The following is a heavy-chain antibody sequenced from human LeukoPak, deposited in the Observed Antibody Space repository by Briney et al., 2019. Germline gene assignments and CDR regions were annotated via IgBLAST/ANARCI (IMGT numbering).Heavy chain of an antibody. Sequence: GGSLRLSCAASGFTFSSYWMHWVRQAPGKGLVWVSRINSDGSSTSYADSVKGRFTISRDNAKNTLYLQTNSLRAEDTAVYYCAREGGYGIPSWYYGMDVWGQGTTVTVSS. CDR1: GFTFSSYW. CDR3: AREGGYGIPSWYYGMDV. D-gene: IGHD2-2*01. V-gene: IGHV3-74*01. CDR2: INSDGSST. J-gene: IGHJ6*02.